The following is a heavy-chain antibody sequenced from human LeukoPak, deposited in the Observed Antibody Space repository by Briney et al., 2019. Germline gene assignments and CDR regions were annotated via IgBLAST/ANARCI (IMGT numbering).Heavy chain of an antibody. CDR3: ARYETSSGAFDY. CDR1: GGSVTNYY. D-gene: IGHD3-10*01. J-gene: IGHJ4*02. Sequence: PSETQSLTYSVSGGSVTNYYWGWIRQSPGKGLQWIGYIYYNGNTKYNPSLKSRVTISVDTSKNQFSLKLRSVTAADTAVYYCARYETSSGAFDYWGQGTLVTVSS. V-gene: IGHV4-59*02. CDR2: IYYNGNT.